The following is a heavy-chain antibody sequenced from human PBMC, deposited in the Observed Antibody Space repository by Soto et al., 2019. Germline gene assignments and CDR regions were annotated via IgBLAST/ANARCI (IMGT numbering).Heavy chain of an antibody. V-gene: IGHV3-21*04. CDR2: ISGSSSYI. Sequence: PGGSLRLSCAASGFTFSSYSMKWVRQAPGKGLDWVSSISGSSSYIYYADSVKGRFTISRDNSKNSLYLQMNSLRAEDTAVYYCAQTIYSSGWPKYYYYGMDVWGQGTTVTVSS. D-gene: IGHD6-19*01. CDR1: GFTFSSYS. J-gene: IGHJ6*02. CDR3: AQTIYSSGWPKYYYYGMDV.